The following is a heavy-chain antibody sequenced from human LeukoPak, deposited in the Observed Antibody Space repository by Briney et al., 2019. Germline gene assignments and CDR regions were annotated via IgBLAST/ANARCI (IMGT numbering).Heavy chain of an antibody. Sequence: GSSVKVSCKASGGTFSSYAISWVRQAPRQGLEWMGGIIPIFGTANYAQKFQGRVTITADESTSTAYMELSSLRSEDTAVYYCARDRGYCSSTSCYLNYYYGMDVWGKGTTVTVSS. CDR2: IIPIFGTA. J-gene: IGHJ6*04. CDR1: GGTFSSYA. V-gene: IGHV1-69*13. D-gene: IGHD2-2*01. CDR3: ARDRGYCSSTSCYLNYYYGMDV.